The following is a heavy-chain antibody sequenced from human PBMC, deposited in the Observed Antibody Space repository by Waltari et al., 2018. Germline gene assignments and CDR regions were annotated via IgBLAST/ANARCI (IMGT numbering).Heavy chain of an antibody. J-gene: IGHJ3*01. CDR3: VKDMGTSGYDAFDV. D-gene: IGHD1-1*01. CDR1: GFTFDAYA. Sequence: EVQSVEIGGGLVQPGRSLRLSWAASGFTFDAYAMHWVRQVPGKGLEWGSGLSWNGGNVLYADSVRGRFTISRDNAKKSLFLQMTNLRPEDTAFYFCVKDMGTSGYDAFDVWGQGTKVTVSS. V-gene: IGHV3-9*01. CDR2: LSWNGGNV.